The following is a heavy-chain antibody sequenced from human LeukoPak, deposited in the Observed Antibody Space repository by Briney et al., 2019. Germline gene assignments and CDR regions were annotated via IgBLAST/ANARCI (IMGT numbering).Heavy chain of an antibody. CDR1: GYTFTDYY. CDR2: MNPNSGNT. Sequence: GASVKVSCKASGYTFTDYYMHWVRQAPGQGLEWMGWMNPNSGNTGYAQKFQGRVTMTRNTSISTAYMELSSLRSEDTAVYYCARVPAPMVRGVISQYDFDYWGQGTLVTVSS. V-gene: IGHV1-8*02. D-gene: IGHD3-10*01. J-gene: IGHJ4*02. CDR3: ARVPAPMVRGVISQYDFDY.